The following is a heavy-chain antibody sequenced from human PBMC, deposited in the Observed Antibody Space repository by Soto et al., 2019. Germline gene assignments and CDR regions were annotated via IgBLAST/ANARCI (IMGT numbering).Heavy chain of an antibody. CDR2: INAGNGNT. Sequence: QVQLVQSGAEVKKPGASVKVSCKASGYTFTSYAMHWVRQAPGQRLEWMGWINAGNGNTKYSQKFQGRVTITRDTSAITAYMELNSLRSEDTAVYYCARPFYDYIWGRDAFDICGQGTMVTVSS. CDR1: GYTFTSYA. V-gene: IGHV1-3*01. J-gene: IGHJ3*02. CDR3: ARPFYDYIWGRDAFDI. D-gene: IGHD3-16*01.